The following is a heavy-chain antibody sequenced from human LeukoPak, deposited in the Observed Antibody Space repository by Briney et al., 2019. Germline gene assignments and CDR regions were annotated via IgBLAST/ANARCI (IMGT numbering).Heavy chain of an antibody. D-gene: IGHD6-13*01. CDR3: AKDLRDDPYSSSWYGPDS. Sequence: GGSLRLSCAASGFTFNTYSMNWVRQAPGKGLEWVSSISSSSSYIYYANSVKGRFTISRDNARKSLFLQMNSLRAEDTAVYYCAKDLRDDPYSSSWYGPDSWGQGTLVTVSS. V-gene: IGHV3-21*01. J-gene: IGHJ4*02. CDR1: GFTFNTYS. CDR2: ISSSSSYI.